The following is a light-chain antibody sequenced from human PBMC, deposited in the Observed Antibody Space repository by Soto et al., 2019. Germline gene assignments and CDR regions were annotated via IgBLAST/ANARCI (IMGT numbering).Light chain of an antibody. CDR1: QSVSSSY. CDR3: QQYGSSLYT. CDR2: GAS. J-gene: IGKJ2*01. V-gene: IGKV3-20*01. Sequence: EIVWTQSPGTLSLSPGERATLSCRARQSVSSSYLAWYQQKPGQAPRVIIYGASSRATGIPDRFSGSGSGTDFTLTISRLEPEDFAVYYCQQYGSSLYTFGQGTKLEIK.